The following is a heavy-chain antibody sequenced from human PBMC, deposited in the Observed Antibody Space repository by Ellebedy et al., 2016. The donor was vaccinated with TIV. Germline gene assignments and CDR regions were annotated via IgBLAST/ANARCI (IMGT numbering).Heavy chain of an antibody. J-gene: IGHJ5*02. CDR3: AKDDDVSVRIRFDP. CDR1: GFTFSTFA. Sequence: PGGSLRLSCAASGFTFSTFAMSWVRQAPGKELEWVSTITDTGGSDNTYYADSVRGRFTIPRDDSKNTLYLQMNSLTAKDTAVYYCAKDDDVSVRIRFDPWGQGTLVTVSS. V-gene: IGHV3-23*01. CDR2: ITDTGGSDNT. D-gene: IGHD3-16*01.